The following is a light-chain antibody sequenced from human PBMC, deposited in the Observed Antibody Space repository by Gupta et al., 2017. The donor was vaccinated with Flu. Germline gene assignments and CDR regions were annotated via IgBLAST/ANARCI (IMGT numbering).Light chain of an antibody. J-gene: IGLJ1*01. CDR2: QDS. V-gene: IGLV3-1*01. Sequence: SYELTQPPSVSVSPGQTASITCSGDKLGDKYACWYQQKPGQSPVLVIYQDSKRPSGIPVRFSGSNSGNTATLTISGTQAMDEADYYCQAWDSSTQNVFGTGTKVTVL. CDR1: KLGDKY. CDR3: QAWDSSTQNV.